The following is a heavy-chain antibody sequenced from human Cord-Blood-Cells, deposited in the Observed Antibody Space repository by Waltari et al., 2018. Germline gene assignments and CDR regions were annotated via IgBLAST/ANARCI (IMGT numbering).Heavy chain of an antibody. CDR2: ISYDGSNK. CDR3: ATAPPRNDAFDI. V-gene: IGHV3-30-3*01. CDR1: GFTFSSYA. Sequence: QVQLVESGGGVVQPGRSLRLSCAASGFTFSSYAMHWVRQAPGKGLEWVAVISYDGSNKYYADSVKGRFTISRDKSKNTLYLQMNSLRAEDTTVYYCATAPPRNDAFDIWGQGTMVTVSS. J-gene: IGHJ3*02.